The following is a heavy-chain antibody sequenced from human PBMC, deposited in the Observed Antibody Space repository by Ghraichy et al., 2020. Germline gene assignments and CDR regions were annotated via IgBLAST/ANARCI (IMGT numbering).Heavy chain of an antibody. CDR2: IIPIFGTA. V-gene: IGHV1-69*13. Sequence: SVKVSCKASGGTFSSYAISWVRQAPGQGLEWMGGIIPIFGTANYAQKFQGRVTITADESTSTAYMELSSLRSEDTAVYYCARGELGVGATGPLFFDYWGQGTLVTVSS. CDR3: ARGELGVGATGPLFFDY. D-gene: IGHD1-26*01. J-gene: IGHJ4*02. CDR1: GGTFSSYA.